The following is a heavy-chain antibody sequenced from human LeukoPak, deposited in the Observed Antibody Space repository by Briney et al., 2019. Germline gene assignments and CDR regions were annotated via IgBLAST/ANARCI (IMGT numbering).Heavy chain of an antibody. Sequence: SGGSLRLSCAASGFTFSSYEMNWVGQAPGKGLEWVSYISSSGSTIYYADSVKGRFTISRDNAKNSLYLQMNSLRAEDTAVYYCARQGVVRGVISHFDYWGQGTLVTVSS. J-gene: IGHJ4*02. V-gene: IGHV3-48*03. CDR3: ARQGVVRGVISHFDY. CDR1: GFTFSSYE. D-gene: IGHD3-10*01. CDR2: ISSSGSTI.